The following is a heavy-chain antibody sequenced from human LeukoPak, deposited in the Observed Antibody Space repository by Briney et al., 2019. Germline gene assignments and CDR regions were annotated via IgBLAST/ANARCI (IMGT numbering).Heavy chain of an antibody. CDR3: VGSGYDYIDYYGMDV. J-gene: IGHJ6*04. Sequence: PGRSLRLSCAASGFTFSSYGMHWVRQAPGKGLGGVAVIWYDGSNKYYADSVKGRFTISRDNSKNTLYLQMNSLRAEDTAVYYCVGSGYDYIDYYGMDVWGKGTTVTVSS. V-gene: IGHV3-33*01. CDR2: IWYDGSNK. D-gene: IGHD5-12*01. CDR1: GFTFSSYG.